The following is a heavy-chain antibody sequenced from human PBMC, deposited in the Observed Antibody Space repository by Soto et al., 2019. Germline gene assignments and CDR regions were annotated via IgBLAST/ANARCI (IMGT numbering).Heavy chain of an antibody. Sequence: QVHLVQSGAEVKKPGSSVKVSCKASGYSFTRYYMNWVRQAPGQGLEWMGRINPSGGNTTNAQKFQGRVTMTRDTSTSTVYMELSSLRSEDTAVYYCARDLASGWFYFDYWGQGTLVTVSS. V-gene: IGHV1-46*01. J-gene: IGHJ4*02. D-gene: IGHD6-19*01. CDR1: GYSFTRYY. CDR3: ARDLASGWFYFDY. CDR2: INPSGGNT.